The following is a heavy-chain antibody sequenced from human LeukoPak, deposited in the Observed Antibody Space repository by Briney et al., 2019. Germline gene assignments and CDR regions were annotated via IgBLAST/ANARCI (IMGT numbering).Heavy chain of an antibody. J-gene: IGHJ4*02. Sequence: ASVKVSCKASGYTFTGYYIHWVRQAPGQGLEWMGWINPNSGGTNYAQDFQGRVTMTRDTSISTAYMELSRLRSDDTAVYYCARGRDSSSWYALDYWGQGTLVTVSS. CDR3: ARGRDSSSWYALDY. D-gene: IGHD6-13*01. V-gene: IGHV1-2*02. CDR2: INPNSGGT. CDR1: GYTFTGYY.